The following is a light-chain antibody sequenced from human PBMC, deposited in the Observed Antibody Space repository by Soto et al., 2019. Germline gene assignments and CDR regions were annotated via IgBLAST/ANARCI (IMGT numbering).Light chain of an antibody. CDR1: SSDVGGYNY. J-gene: IGLJ2*01. CDR2: EVS. V-gene: IGLV2-14*01. CDR3: SSYTSSSPYVV. Sequence: QSALTQPASVSGSPGQSITISCTGTSSDVGGYNYVSWYQQHPGKAPKLMIYEVSNRPSGVSNRFSGSKSGNTASLTISGLQAEDEGDYYCSSYTSSSPYVVFGGGTKVTVL.